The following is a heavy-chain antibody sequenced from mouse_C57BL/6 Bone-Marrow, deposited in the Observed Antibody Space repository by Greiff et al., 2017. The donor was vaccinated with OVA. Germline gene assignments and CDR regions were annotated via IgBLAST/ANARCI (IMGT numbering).Heavy chain of an antibody. CDR3: ARQGDYGSAWLAY. J-gene: IGHJ3*01. D-gene: IGHD1-1*01. CDR1: GFTFSDYY. Sequence: EVKLVESGGGLVQPGGSLKLSCAASGFTFSDYYMYWVRQTPEKRLEWVAYISNGGGSTYYPDTVKGRVTISRDNAKNTLYLQLSRLKSEDTAMYYCARQGDYGSAWLAYWGQGTLVTVSA. CDR2: ISNGGGST. V-gene: IGHV5-12*01.